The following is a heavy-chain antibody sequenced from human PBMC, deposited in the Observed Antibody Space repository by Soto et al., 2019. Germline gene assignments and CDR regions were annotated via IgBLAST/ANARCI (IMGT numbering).Heavy chain of an antibody. D-gene: IGHD4-17*01. CDR1: GYNFTSNG. Sequence: GASVKVSCKASGYNFTSNGFNWVRQAPGQSLEWMGWISPYNGNTNYAQKFQGRVTMTTDTSTSTAYLELRSLSSDDTAVYYCAREKFTVTRNRFAYWGQGTLVTVSS. CDR3: AREKFTVTRNRFAY. J-gene: IGHJ4*02. CDR2: ISPYNGNT. V-gene: IGHV1-18*01.